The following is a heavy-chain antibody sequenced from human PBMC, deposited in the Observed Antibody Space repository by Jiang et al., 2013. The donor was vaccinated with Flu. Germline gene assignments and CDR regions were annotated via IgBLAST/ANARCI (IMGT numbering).Heavy chain of an antibody. V-gene: IGHV1-46*01. CDR1: GYSFSSYY. Sequence: GAEVKKPGASVKVSCKASGYSFSSYYIHWVRQAPGQGLEWMGIINPSVDGTYSAQKFQGRVTMTRDTSTGTDYMQLNSLTSEDTAVYYCARDASRDYYGSGSYDYWGQGTLVTVSS. CDR2: INPSVDGT. CDR3: ARDASRDYYGSGSYDY. D-gene: IGHD3-10*01. J-gene: IGHJ4*02.